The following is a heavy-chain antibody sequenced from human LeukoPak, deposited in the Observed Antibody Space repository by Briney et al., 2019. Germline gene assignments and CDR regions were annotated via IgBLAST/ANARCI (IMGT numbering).Heavy chain of an antibody. CDR1: GGSISSYY. Sequence: SETLSLTCTVSGGSISSYYWSWIRQPPGKGLEWIGYIYYSGSTNYNPSLKSRVTISVDTSNNQFSLNLNSVTAADTAVYYCARQTTHTYFFDYWGQGTLVTVSS. D-gene: IGHD1-14*01. V-gene: IGHV4-59*08. CDR2: IYYSGST. CDR3: ARQTTHTYFFDY. J-gene: IGHJ4*02.